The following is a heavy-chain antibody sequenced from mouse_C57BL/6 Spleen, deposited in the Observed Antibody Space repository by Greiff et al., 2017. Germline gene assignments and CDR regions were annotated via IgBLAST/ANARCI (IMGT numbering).Heavy chain of an antibody. V-gene: IGHV10-1*01. Sequence: VQLKESGGGLVQPKGSLKLSCAASGFSFNTYAMNWVRQAPGKGLEWVARIRSKSNNYATYYADSVKDRFTISRDDSESMLYLQKNTLKTEDTSMDYCVRHSNYYAMDYWGQGTSVTVSS. D-gene: IGHD1-1*01. CDR3: VRHSNYYAMDY. CDR2: IRSKSNNYAT. J-gene: IGHJ4*01. CDR1: GFSFNTYA.